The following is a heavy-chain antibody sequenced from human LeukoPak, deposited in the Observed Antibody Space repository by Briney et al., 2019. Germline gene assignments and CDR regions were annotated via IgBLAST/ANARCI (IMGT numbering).Heavy chain of an antibody. V-gene: IGHV1-69*04. CDR2: IIPIFGIP. J-gene: IGHJ3*02. Sequence: SVKVSCKASVGTFTSYAISGVRQAPGQGREWMGRIIPIFGIPNYAHKFQGRVTITADKSKSTAYMELSTLRSEDTAVYYCASNVVRAFDIWGQGTMVTVSS. CDR3: ASNVVRAFDI. D-gene: IGHD2-15*01. CDR1: VGTFTSYA.